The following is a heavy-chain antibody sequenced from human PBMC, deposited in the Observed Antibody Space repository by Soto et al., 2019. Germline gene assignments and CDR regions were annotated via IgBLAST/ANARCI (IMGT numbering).Heavy chain of an antibody. Sequence: PGGSLRLSCAASGFTFSNAWMNWVRQGPGKGLEWVSVIYSGGSTYYADSVKGRFTISRDNSKNTLYLQMNSLRAEDTAVYYCASFGSPPAVYWGQGTLVTVSS. CDR1: GFTFSNAW. D-gene: IGHD3-16*01. CDR2: IYSGGST. V-gene: IGHV3-66*01. J-gene: IGHJ4*02. CDR3: ASFGSPPAVY.